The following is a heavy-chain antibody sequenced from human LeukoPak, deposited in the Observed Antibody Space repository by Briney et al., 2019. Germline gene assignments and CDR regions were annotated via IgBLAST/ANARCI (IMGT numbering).Heavy chain of an antibody. J-gene: IGHJ6*02. CDR1: GYTFTGYY. Sequence: ASVKVSCKASGYTFTGYYMHWVRQAPGQGLEWMGWINPNSGGTNYAQKFQGRVTMTRDTSISTAYMELRRLRSDDTAVYYCARDLIYSSSLTPLYYYYGMDVWGQGTTVTVSS. D-gene: IGHD6-13*01. CDR2: INPNSGGT. CDR3: ARDLIYSSSLTPLYYYYGMDV. V-gene: IGHV1-2*02.